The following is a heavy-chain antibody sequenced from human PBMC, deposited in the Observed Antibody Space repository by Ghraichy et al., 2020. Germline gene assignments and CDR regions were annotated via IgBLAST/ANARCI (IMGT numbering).Heavy chain of an antibody. CDR3: ARGCKIRQLVGVRPSYFDY. J-gene: IGHJ4*02. CDR1: GGSFSGYY. V-gene: IGHV4-34*01. D-gene: IGHD6-13*01. CDR2: INHSGST. Sequence: SETLSLTCAVYGGSFSGYYWSWIRQPPGKGLEWIGEINHSGSTNYNPSLKSRVTISVDTSKNQFSLKLSSVTAADTAVYYCARGCKIRQLVGVRPSYFDYWGRGTLVTVSS.